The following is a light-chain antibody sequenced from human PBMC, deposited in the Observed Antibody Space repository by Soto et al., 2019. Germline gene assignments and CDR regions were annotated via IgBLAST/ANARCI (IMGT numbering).Light chain of an antibody. CDR1: QSVSSS. CDR2: EAS. CDR3: QQGSTWPWT. Sequence: EIVLTHSPATLSLSPCERATLSFRASQSVSSSLAWYQQKLGQAPRLLIYEASDRATGIPARFSGSGSGTDFTLIISSLEPEDFAVYYCQQGSTWPWTFGQGTKVDIK. V-gene: IGKV3-11*01. J-gene: IGKJ1*01.